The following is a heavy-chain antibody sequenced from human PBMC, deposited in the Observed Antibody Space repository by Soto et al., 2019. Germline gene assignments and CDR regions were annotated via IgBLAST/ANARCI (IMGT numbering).Heavy chain of an antibody. D-gene: IGHD3-3*01. Sequence: GGSLRLSCAASGFTFSNAWMNWVRQAPGKGLEWVGRIKSKTDGGTTDYAAPVKGRFTISRDDSKNTLYLQMNSLKTEDTAVYYCTTGPNDFWSGYTVYYYYGMDVWGQGTTVTVSS. CDR2: IKSKTDGGTT. CDR3: TTGPNDFWSGYTVYYYYGMDV. CDR1: GFTFSNAW. V-gene: IGHV3-15*07. J-gene: IGHJ6*02.